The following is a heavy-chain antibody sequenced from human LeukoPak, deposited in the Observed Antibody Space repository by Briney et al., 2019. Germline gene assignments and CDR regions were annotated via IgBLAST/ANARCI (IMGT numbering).Heavy chain of an antibody. CDR3: ARVLRYCSGGNCYSGGLGYMDV. CDR1: GYSISSGYY. J-gene: IGHJ6*03. Sequence: PSETLSLTCTVSGYSISSGYYWGWIRQPPGKGLEWIGSIYHSGSTYYNPSLESRVTISVDTSKNQFSLKLSSVTAADTAVYYCARVLRYCSGGNCYSGGLGYMDVWGKGTTVTISS. D-gene: IGHD2-15*01. CDR2: IYHSGST. V-gene: IGHV4-38-2*02.